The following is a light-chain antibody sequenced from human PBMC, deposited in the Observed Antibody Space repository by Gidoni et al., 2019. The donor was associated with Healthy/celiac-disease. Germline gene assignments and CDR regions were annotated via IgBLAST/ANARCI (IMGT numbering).Light chain of an antibody. CDR2: QVS. Sequence: SALTQPPSASGSPGQSVTISCTGTSTDAGGYNYFSWYHQHPGNAPKLMIYQVSKRPSGVPVRFSGSKSGNTASLTVSGLQAEDEADYYCSSYAGSNNLVFGGGTKLTVL. CDR3: SSYAGSNNLV. J-gene: IGLJ2*01. CDR1: STDAGGYNY. V-gene: IGLV2-8*01.